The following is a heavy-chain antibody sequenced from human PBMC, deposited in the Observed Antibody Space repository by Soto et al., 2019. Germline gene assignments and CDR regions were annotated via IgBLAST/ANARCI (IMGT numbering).Heavy chain of an antibody. D-gene: IGHD3-10*01. CDR3: ARDYYGSGRPYYYYGMDV. J-gene: IGHJ6*02. CDR1: VGTFISYA. V-gene: IGHV1-69*06. CDR2: IIPIFGTA. Sequence: SVNVSCKASVGTFISYAIRWVRQAPGQGLEWMGGIIPIFGTANYAQKFQGRVTITADKSTSTAYMELSSLRSEDTAVYYCARDYYGSGRPYYYYGMDVWGQGTTVTVSS.